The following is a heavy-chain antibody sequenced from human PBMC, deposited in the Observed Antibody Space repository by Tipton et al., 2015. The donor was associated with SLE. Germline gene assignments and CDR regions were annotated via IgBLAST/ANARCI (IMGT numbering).Heavy chain of an antibody. CDR1: GATISSS. CDR2: ISSSGSTI. J-gene: IGHJ3*02. CDR3: ARGWLEWHTI. Sequence: LSLTCAVSGATISSSNWWSWIRQPPGKGLEWVSYISSSGSTIYYADSVKGRFTISRDNAKNSLYLQMNSLRAEDTAVYYCARGWLEWHTIWGQGTMVTVSS. V-gene: IGHV3-11*01. D-gene: IGHD3-3*01.